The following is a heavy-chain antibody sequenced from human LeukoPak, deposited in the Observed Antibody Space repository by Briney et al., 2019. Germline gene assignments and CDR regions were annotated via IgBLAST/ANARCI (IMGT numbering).Heavy chain of an antibody. Sequence: PGGSLRLSCAASGFTFSDYYMSWIRQAPGKGLEWVAFIRYDGSNKYYADSVKGRFTISRDNSKNTLYLQMNSLRAEDTAVYYCAKAYYDSSGYRDYWGQGTLVTVSS. J-gene: IGHJ4*02. CDR2: IRYDGSNK. D-gene: IGHD3-22*01. V-gene: IGHV3-30*02. CDR1: GFTFSDYY. CDR3: AKAYYDSSGYRDY.